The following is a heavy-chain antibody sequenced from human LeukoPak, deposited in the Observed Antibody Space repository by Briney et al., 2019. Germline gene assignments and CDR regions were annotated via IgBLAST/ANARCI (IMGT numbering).Heavy chain of an antibody. D-gene: IGHD6-13*01. V-gene: IGHV3-21*01. J-gene: IGHJ3*02. CDR2: ITRSSNYI. CDR3: ARDYQQLGSFDI. Sequence: GGSLRLSCVASGFTFSSYSMNWVRQAPGKGLEWVSSITRSSNYIYYADSVKGRFTISRDNAKNSLYLQMNSLRAEDTAVYYCARDYQQLGSFDIWGQGTMVTVSS. CDR1: GFTFSSYS.